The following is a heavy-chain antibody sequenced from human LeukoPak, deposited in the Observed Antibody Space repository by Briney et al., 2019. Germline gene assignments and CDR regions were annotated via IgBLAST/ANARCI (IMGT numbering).Heavy chain of an antibody. Sequence: ASVKVSCKTSGYTFTSYYIHWARQAPGQGLEWMGIINPSSGATNYAQKFQGRVTMTRDTYTSTVYMELSSQRSEDTAVYYCARDTDFYYYYGMDVWGQGTTVTVSS. CDR3: ARDTDFYYYYGMDV. D-gene: IGHD2-21*02. V-gene: IGHV1-46*01. CDR1: GYTFTSYY. CDR2: INPSSGAT. J-gene: IGHJ6*02.